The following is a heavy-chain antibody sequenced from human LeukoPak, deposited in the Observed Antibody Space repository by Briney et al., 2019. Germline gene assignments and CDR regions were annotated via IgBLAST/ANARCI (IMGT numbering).Heavy chain of an antibody. J-gene: IGHJ3*02. CDR2: IYHSGST. CDR1: GGSISSRNW. Sequence: PSETLSLTCAVSGGSISSRNWWSWVRQPPGQGLEWIGEIYHSGSTNYNPSLKTRVTISVDKSKNQFSLKLSSVTAADTAVYYCARVRGYSYGSDAFDIWGQGTMVTVSS. CDR3: ARVRGYSYGSDAFDI. V-gene: IGHV4-4*02. D-gene: IGHD5-18*01.